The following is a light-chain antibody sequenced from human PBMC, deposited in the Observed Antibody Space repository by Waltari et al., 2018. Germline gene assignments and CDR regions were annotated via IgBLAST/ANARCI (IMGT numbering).Light chain of an antibody. V-gene: IGKV1-39*01. CDR3: QQSYSTLPFT. J-gene: IGKJ3*01. Sequence: DIQMTQSPSSLSASVGDRVTITCRASQSISNHLNWYQQKPGEAPKLLIYGASRLQSGVPSRLSGSGSGTDFALTISSLQPEDFATYYCQQSYSTLPFTFGPGTKVDFK. CDR1: QSISNH. CDR2: GAS.